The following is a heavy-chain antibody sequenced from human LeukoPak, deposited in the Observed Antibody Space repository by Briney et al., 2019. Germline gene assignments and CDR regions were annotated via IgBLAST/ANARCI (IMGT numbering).Heavy chain of an antibody. CDR3: ARGGLNYGDYKYYYYYGMDV. CDR1: GFTFSSYD. V-gene: IGHV3-13*05. D-gene: IGHD4-17*01. J-gene: IGHJ6*04. CDR2: IGTAGDP. Sequence: AGSLRLSCAASGFTFSSYDMHWVRQATGKGLEWVSAIGTAGDPYYPGSVKGRFTISRENAKNSLYLQMNSLRAGDTAVYYCARGGLNYGDYKYYYYYGMDVWGKGTTVTVSS.